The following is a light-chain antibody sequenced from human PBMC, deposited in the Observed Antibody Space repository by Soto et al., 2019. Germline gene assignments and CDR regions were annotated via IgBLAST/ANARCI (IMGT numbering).Light chain of an antibody. Sequence: EIVLTQSPGTLSLSPGQRATLSCRASESISRDYLAWYQQRLGQAPRLLFYGASSGATGIPDRFSGSGSGTDFTLTISRLEPEDFAIYYCQKYGGVPYTFGQGTKLEIK. V-gene: IGKV3-20*01. CDR2: GAS. J-gene: IGKJ2*01. CDR3: QKYGGVPYT. CDR1: ESISRDY.